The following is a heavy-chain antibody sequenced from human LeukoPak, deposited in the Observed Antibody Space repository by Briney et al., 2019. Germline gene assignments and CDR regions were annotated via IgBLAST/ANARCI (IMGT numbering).Heavy chain of an antibody. J-gene: IGHJ3*02. V-gene: IGHV1-46*01. D-gene: IGHD3-10*01. CDR1: GYTFTSYG. CDR2: INPSGGST. CDR3: ARAYITMVRGAHAFDI. Sequence: ASVKVSCKASGYTFTSYGISWVRQAPGQGLEWMGIINPSGGSTSYAQKFQGRVTMTRDTSTSTVYLELSSLRSEDTAVYYCARAYITMVRGAHAFDIWGQGTMVTVSS.